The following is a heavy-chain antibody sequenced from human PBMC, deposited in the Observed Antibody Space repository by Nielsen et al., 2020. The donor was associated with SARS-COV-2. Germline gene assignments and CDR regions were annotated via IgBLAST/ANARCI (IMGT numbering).Heavy chain of an antibody. Sequence: ESLKISCTVSGGSISSSSYYWGWIRQPPGKGLEWIGSIYYSGSTYYNPSLKSRVTISVDTSKNQFSLKLSSVTAADTAVYYCARPSSDILTGLDAFDIWGQGTMVTVSS. V-gene: IGHV4-39*01. J-gene: IGHJ3*02. CDR2: IYYSGST. CDR3: ARPSSDILTGLDAFDI. D-gene: IGHD3-9*01. CDR1: GGSISSSSYY.